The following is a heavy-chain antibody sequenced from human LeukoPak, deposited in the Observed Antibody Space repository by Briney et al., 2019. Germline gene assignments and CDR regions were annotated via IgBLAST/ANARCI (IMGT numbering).Heavy chain of an antibody. CDR1: GFTFSSYG. J-gene: IGHJ6*03. Sequence: GGSLRLSCAASGFTFSSYGMHWVRQAPGKGLEWVAVISYDGSNKYYADSVKGRFTISRDNSKNTLYLQMNSLRAEDTAVYYCARDYDFWSGYYYMDVWGKGATVTVSS. CDR2: ISYDGSNK. CDR3: ARDYDFWSGYYYMDV. V-gene: IGHV3-30*03. D-gene: IGHD3-3*01.